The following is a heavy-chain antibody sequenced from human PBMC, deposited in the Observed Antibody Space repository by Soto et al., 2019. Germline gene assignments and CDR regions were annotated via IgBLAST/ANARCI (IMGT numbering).Heavy chain of an antibody. CDR3: ARGRRDGYNYWGYYYYGMDV. CDR2: IYYSGST. V-gene: IGHV4-59*01. CDR1: GGSLSSYY. J-gene: IGHJ6*02. Sequence: TLSLTCTVSGGSLSSYYWSWIRQPPGKGLEWIGYIYYSGSTNYNPSLKSRVTISVDTSKNQFSLKLSSVTAADTAVYYCARGRRDGYNYWGYYYYGMDVWGQGTTVTVSS. D-gene: IGHD5-12*01.